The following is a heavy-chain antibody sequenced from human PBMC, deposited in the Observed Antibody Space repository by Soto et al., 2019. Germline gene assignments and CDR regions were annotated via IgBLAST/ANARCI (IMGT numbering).Heavy chain of an antibody. CDR3: ATPYCSGDRRYSNWFGP. J-gene: IGHJ5*02. CDR2: FDPEDGEK. V-gene: IGHV1-24*01. D-gene: IGHD2-15*01. CDR1: GDTLTASS. Sequence: GASVKVSCKVSGDTLTASSVHWVRQAPGKGLEWMGGFDPEDGEKIYAQKFQGRVTLTEDTSTDTTYMELSSLTSEDTAIYYCATPYCSGDRRYSNWFGPWGQGTLVTVSS.